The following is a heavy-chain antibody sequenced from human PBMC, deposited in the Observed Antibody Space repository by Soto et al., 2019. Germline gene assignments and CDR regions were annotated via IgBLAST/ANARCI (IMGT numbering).Heavy chain of an antibody. V-gene: IGHV4-59*01. Sequence: KPSETLSLTCTVSGGSISSYYWSWIRQPPGEGLEWIGYIYYSGSTNYNPSLKSRVTISVDTSKNQFSLKLSSVTAADTAVYYCARGVTYNWNYGVFSGYFDYWGQGTLVTVSS. CDR2: IYYSGST. CDR3: ARGVTYNWNYGVFSGYFDY. J-gene: IGHJ4*02. CDR1: GGSISSYY. D-gene: IGHD1-7*01.